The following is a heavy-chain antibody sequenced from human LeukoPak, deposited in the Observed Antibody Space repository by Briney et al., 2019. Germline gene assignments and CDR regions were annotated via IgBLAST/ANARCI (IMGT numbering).Heavy chain of an antibody. J-gene: IGHJ4*02. CDR2: IRYDGSNK. Sequence: GGSLRLSCEASGFTFSSYGMHWVRQAPGKGLEWVAVIRYDGSNKYYADSVRGRFTISRDNSKNTLYLQMNSLRAEDTAVYYCAKVASTVTSGTSYFDYWGQGTLVTVSS. V-gene: IGHV3-30*02. D-gene: IGHD4-17*01. CDR1: GFTFSSYG. CDR3: AKVASTVTSGTSYFDY.